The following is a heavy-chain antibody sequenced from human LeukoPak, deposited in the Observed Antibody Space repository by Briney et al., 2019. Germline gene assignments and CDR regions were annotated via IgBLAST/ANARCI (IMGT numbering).Heavy chain of an antibody. J-gene: IGHJ6*02. V-gene: IGHV3-30*07. CDR2: ISYDGSNK. CDR1: GFTFSSYA. D-gene: IGHD7-27*01. CDR3: VDFGINWGLSV. Sequence: GGSLRLSCAASGFTFSSYAMHWVRQAPGKGLEWVAVISYDGSNKYYADSVKGRFTISRDNSKNTLYLQMNSLRADDTAVYYCVDFGINWGLSVWGQGATVTVSS.